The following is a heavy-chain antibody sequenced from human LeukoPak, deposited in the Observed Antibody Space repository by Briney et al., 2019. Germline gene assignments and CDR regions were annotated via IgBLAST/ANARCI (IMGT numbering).Heavy chain of an antibody. CDR2: INPNSGGT. Sequence: WASVRLSCKASGYTFTGYYMHWVRQAPGQGLEWMGWINPNSGGTNYAQKFPGRVTMTRDTSISTAYMELSRLRSDDTAVYYCARSLDWSYYFDYWGQGTLVTVSS. V-gene: IGHV1-2*02. J-gene: IGHJ4*02. D-gene: IGHD3-3*01. CDR3: ARSLDWSYYFDY. CDR1: GYTFTGYY.